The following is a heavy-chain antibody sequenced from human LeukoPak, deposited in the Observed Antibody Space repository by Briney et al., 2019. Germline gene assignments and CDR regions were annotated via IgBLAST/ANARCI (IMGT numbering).Heavy chain of an antibody. CDR2: IYHSGST. D-gene: IGHD6-19*01. Sequence: PSETLSLTCTVSGGSISSGGYYWSWIRQPPGKGLEWIGYIYHSGSTYYNPSLKSRVTISVDRSKNQFSLKLSSVTAADTAVYYCALMGIAVETPFLDYWGQGTLVTVSS. V-gene: IGHV4-30-2*01. J-gene: IGHJ4*02. CDR3: ALMGIAVETPFLDY. CDR1: GGSISSGGYY.